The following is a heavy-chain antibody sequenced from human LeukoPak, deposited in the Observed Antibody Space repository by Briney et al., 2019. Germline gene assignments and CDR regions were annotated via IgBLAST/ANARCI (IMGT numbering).Heavy chain of an antibody. D-gene: IGHD5-18*01. J-gene: IGHJ4*02. V-gene: IGHV3-23*01. CDR2: ITGSGDGT. CDR1: GFTFSTYA. Sequence: GGSLRLSCAASGFTFSTYAMTWVRQAPGKGLEWVSSITGSGDGTSAADSVKGRFSISRDNSKNTLYLQMNSLRAEDTAVYYCARGGEGGYSYGYWGQGTLATVSS. CDR3: ARGGEGGYSYGY.